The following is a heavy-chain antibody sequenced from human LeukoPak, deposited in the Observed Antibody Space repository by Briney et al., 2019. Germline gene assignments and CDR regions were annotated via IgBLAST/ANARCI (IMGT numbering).Heavy chain of an antibody. Sequence: ASVKVSWKVSGNSLSQLSILWARQAPGKGPEWMGFLDRDDGEIIYAHKFQGRVTMTEDKSTETAYMEVNSLTSEDTAVYYCAADGGATASVYDCWGQGTLVTVSS. CDR2: LDRDDGEI. V-gene: IGHV1-24*01. J-gene: IGHJ4*02. CDR1: GNSLSQLS. D-gene: IGHD4-17*01. CDR3: AADGGATASVYDC.